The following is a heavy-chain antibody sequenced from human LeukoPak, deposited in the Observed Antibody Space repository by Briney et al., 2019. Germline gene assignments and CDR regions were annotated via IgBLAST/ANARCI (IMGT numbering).Heavy chain of an antibody. J-gene: IGHJ4*02. D-gene: IGHD3-3*01. CDR1: GYTFTSYG. V-gene: IGHV1-18*01. CDR2: ISAYNGNT. Sequence: ASVKVSCKASGYTFTSYGISWVRQAPGQGLEWMGWISAYNGNTNYAQKLQGRVTMTTDTSTSTAFMELRSLRSDDTAVYYCARHYDFWSGYLAFDYWGQGTLVTVSS. CDR3: ARHYDFWSGYLAFDY.